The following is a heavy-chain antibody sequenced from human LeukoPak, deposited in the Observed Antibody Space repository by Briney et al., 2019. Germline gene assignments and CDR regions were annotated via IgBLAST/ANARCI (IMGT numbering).Heavy chain of an antibody. CDR2: ISYDGSNK. V-gene: IGHV3-30*03. D-gene: IGHD5-12*01. CDR1: GFTFSSYS. CDR3: AGTQSADIVATIRY. Sequence: GGSLRLSCAASGFTFSSYSMNWVRQAPGKGLEWVAVISYDGSNKYYADSVKGRFTISRDNSKNTLYLQMNSLRAEDTAVYYCAGTQSADIVATIRYWGQGTLVTVSS. J-gene: IGHJ4*02.